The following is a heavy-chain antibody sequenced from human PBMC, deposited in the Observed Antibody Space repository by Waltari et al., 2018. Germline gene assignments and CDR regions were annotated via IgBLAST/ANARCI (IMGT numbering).Heavy chain of an antibody. Sequence: EVQLVESGGGLIQPGGSLRLSCAASGFTVSSNYMSWVRQAPGKGRCWVSVITSGVRPYYADSVKGRFTISRDNSKNTLYLQMNSLRAEDTAVYYCARDPGIVGAARGDYWGQGTLVTVAS. CDR2: ITSGVRP. D-gene: IGHD1-26*01. CDR1: GFTVSSNY. J-gene: IGHJ4*02. V-gene: IGHV3-53*01. CDR3: ARDPGIVGAARGDY.